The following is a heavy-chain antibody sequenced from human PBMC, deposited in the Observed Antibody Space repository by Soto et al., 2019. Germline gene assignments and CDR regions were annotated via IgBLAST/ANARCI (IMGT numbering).Heavy chain of an antibody. Sequence: PGGSLRLSCAASGFTFSSYSMNWVRQAPGKGLEWVSSISSSSSYIYYADSVKGRFTISRGNSKNTIYLQMNSLRAEDTAVYYCARDWWEEPAGKETVSQFDYWGQGTLVTVSS. CDR2: ISSSSSYI. CDR3: ARDWWEEPAGKETVSQFDY. J-gene: IGHJ4*02. D-gene: IGHD6-13*01. CDR1: GFTFSSYS. V-gene: IGHV3-21*01.